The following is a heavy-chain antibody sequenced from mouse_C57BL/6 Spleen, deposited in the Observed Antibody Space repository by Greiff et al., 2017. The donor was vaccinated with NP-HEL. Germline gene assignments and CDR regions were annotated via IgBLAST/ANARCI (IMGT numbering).Heavy chain of an antibody. V-gene: IGHV1-64*01. Sequence: QVQLQQPGAELVKPGASVKLSCKASGYTFTSYWMHWVKQRPGQGLEWIGMIHPNSGSTNYNEKFKSKATLTVANSSSTAYMQLSSLTSEDSAVYDCARRLVVAHYYAMYYWGQGTSVTASS. CDR3: ARRLVVAHYYAMYY. J-gene: IGHJ4*01. CDR2: IHPNSGST. CDR1: GYTFTSYW. D-gene: IGHD1-1*01.